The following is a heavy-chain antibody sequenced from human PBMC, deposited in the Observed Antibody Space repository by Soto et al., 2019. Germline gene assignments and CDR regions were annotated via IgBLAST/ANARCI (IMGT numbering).Heavy chain of an antibody. D-gene: IGHD3-22*01. CDR3: ARREYYYDSSGSPAIYYFDY. CDR2: IKQDGSEK. V-gene: IGHV3-7*01. Sequence: GGSLRLSCAASGFTFSSYWMSWVRQAPGKGLEWVANIKQDGSEKYYVDSVKGRFTISRDNAKNSLYLQMNSLRAEDTAVYYCARREYYYDSSGSPAIYYFDYRGQGTLVTVSS. J-gene: IGHJ4*02. CDR1: GFTFSSYW.